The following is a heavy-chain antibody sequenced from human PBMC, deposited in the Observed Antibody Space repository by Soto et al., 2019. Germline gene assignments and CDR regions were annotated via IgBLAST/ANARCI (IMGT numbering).Heavy chain of an antibody. CDR3: ASFSRMTDGYY. J-gene: IGHJ4*02. Sequence: EVHLVESGGGLVQPGGSLRLSCAASGFIFSSYAIHCVRQAPGKGLEWVSYISGSGTTIYYADSLKGRFTISRDYAKNSLYLQMNSLRAEDTAVYYCASFSRMTDGYYWGQGTLVTVSS. D-gene: IGHD3-22*01. CDR2: ISGSGTTI. V-gene: IGHV3-48*01. CDR1: GFIFSSYA.